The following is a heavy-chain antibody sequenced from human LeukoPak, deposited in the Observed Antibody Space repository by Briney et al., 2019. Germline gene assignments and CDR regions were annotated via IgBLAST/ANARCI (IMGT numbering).Heavy chain of an antibody. V-gene: IGHV4-59*08. CDR2: IYYSGST. Sequence: PSETLSLTCTVSGGSISSYYWSWIRQPPGKGLEWIGYIYYSGSTNYNPSLKSRVTISVDTSKNQFSLKLSSVTAADTAVYYCARHPDYVGWFDPWGQGTLVTVSS. D-gene: IGHD4-17*01. CDR1: GGSISSYY. J-gene: IGHJ5*02. CDR3: ARHPDYVGWFDP.